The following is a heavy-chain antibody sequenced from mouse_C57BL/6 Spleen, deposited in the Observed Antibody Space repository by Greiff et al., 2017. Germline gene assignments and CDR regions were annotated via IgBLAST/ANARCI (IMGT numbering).Heavy chain of an antibody. CDR1: GFSLTSYG. D-gene: IGHD2-1*01. J-gene: IGHJ3*01. CDR2: IWSGGST. V-gene: IGHV2-2*01. Sequence: VKVVESGPGLVQPSQSLSITCTVSGFSLTSYGVHWVRQSPGKGLEWLGVIWSGGSTDYNAAFISRLSISKDNSKSQVFFKMNSLQADDTAIYYCARNGGNYDWFAYWGQGTLVTVSA. CDR3: ARNGGNYDWFAY.